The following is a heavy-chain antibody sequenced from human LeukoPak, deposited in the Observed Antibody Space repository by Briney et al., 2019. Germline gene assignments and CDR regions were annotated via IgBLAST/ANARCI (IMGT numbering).Heavy chain of an antibody. V-gene: IGHV3-30*04. J-gene: IGHJ4*02. CDR2: ISYDGSNK. CDR1: GFTFSSYA. CDR3: ARGVITMIVVVTY. D-gene: IGHD3-22*01. Sequence: PGGSLRLSCAASGFTFSSYAMHWVRQAPGKGLEWVAVISYDGSNKYYADSVKGRFTISRDNSKNTLYLQMNSLRAEDTAVYYCARGVITMIVVVTYWGQGTLVTVSS.